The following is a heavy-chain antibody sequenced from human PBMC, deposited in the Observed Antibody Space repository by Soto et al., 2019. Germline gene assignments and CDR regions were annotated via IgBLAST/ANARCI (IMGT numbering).Heavy chain of an antibody. V-gene: IGHV3-21*01. CDR3: ARDSKTVALGWFEP. CDR2: ISSSSSYI. CDR1: GFTLSSYS. D-gene: IGHD6-19*01. Sequence: PGGSLRLSCAASGFTLSSYSMNWVRQAPGKGLEWVSSISSSSSYIYYADSVKGRFTISRDNAKNSLYLQMNSLRAEDTAVYCCARDSKTVALGWFEPWGQGTLATDPS. J-gene: IGHJ5*02.